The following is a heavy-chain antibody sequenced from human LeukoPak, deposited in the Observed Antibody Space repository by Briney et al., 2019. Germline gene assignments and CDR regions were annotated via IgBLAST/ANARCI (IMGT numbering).Heavy chain of an antibody. CDR2: ISAYNGHS. CDR3: ARGSPYYYYYYMDV. Sequence: AASVKVSCKASGYTFTSYGISWVRQAPGQGLEWMGWISAYNGHSNYAQKLQGRVTMTTDTSTNTTYRELRTLRSDDTAVYYCARGSPYYYYYYMDVWGKGTTVTVSS. D-gene: IGHD3-10*01. J-gene: IGHJ6*03. V-gene: IGHV1-18*01. CDR1: GYTFTSYG.